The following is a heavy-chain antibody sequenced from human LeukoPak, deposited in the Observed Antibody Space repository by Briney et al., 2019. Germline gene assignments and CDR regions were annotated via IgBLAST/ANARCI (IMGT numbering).Heavy chain of an antibody. CDR1: GFSFSGYW. V-gene: IGHV3-74*01. Sequence: GGSLRLSCAASGFSFSGYWMHWVRQAPGKGLEWVSRINSDGSSTTYADSVKGRSSISRDNAKNTLYLHMSSLRAEDTGVYYCARAVRAHPPADFWGQGTLVTVSS. J-gene: IGHJ4*02. CDR2: INSDGSST. D-gene: IGHD3-3*01. CDR3: ARAVRAHPPADF.